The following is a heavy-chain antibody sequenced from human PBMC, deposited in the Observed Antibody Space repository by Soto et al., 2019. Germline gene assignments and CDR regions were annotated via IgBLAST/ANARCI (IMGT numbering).Heavy chain of an antibody. CDR1: GFTFSNYV. Sequence: PGGSLRLSCAASGFTFSNYVMHWVRQAPGKGLEFVSGVSTNGGITFYASSVKGRFTISRDNSKNTLYLQMGSLRADDMALYYCARKDPGTAAGLDCWGQGTLVTVSS. V-gene: IGHV3-64*01. D-gene: IGHD6-13*01. CDR2: VSTNGGIT. J-gene: IGHJ4*02. CDR3: ARKDPGTAAGLDC.